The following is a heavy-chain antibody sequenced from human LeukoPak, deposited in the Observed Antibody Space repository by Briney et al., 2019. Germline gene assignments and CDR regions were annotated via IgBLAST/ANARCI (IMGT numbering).Heavy chain of an antibody. CDR3: ATDIVVVAAANHSIDY. Sequence: GSVKVSCKASGYTFTGYYMHWVRQAPGQGLEWMGWINPNSGGTNYAQKFQGRVTMTRDTSISTAYMELSRLRSDDTAVYYCATDIVVVAAANHSIDYWGQGTLVTVSS. CDR1: GYTFTGYY. CDR2: INPNSGGT. V-gene: IGHV1-2*02. D-gene: IGHD2-2*01. J-gene: IGHJ4*02.